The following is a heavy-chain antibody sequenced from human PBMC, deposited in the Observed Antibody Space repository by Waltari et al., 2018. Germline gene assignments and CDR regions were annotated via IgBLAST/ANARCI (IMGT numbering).Heavy chain of an antibody. J-gene: IGHJ4*02. CDR2: ISGSGGST. CDR3: AKGYGSGAHFYFLSH. Sequence: EVQLLESGGGLVQPGGSLRLSCAVSGFTFSSYAMSWVRQAPGEGLVWVSAISGSGGSTYSAEAVKGGFTITGDNSKNTLYLQMNSLRAEDTAVYYCAKGYGSGAHFYFLSHWGQGTLVTVSS. CDR1: GFTFSSYA. V-gene: IGHV3-23*01. D-gene: IGHD3-10*01.